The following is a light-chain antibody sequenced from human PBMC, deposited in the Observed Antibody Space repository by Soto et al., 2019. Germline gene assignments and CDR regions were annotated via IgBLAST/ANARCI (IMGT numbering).Light chain of an antibody. CDR1: QDISNW. J-gene: IGKJ5*01. CDR3: QQYTSYYT. V-gene: IGKV1-5*03. CDR2: KAS. Sequence: IQMTQSPSTLSASVGDRVTITCRASQDISNWLAWYQQKPGKAPNLLIYKASTLDSGVPSRFSGGGSGTVFTLTISGLQPDDVATYYCQQYTSYYTFGQGTRLEIK.